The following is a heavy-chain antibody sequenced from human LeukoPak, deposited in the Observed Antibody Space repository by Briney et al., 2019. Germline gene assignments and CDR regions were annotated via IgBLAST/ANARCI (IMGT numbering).Heavy chain of an antibody. D-gene: IGHD3-22*01. CDR2: ISAYNGNT. J-gene: IGHJ4*02. CDR3: ARPYYDSSAPPYDY. CDR1: GYTFTSYG. Sequence: ASVKVSCKASGYTFTSYGISWVRQAPGQGLEWMGWISAYNGNTNYAQKLQGRVTMTTDTSTSTAYMELRSLRSDDTAVYYCARPYYDSSAPPYDYWGQGTLVTVST. V-gene: IGHV1-18*01.